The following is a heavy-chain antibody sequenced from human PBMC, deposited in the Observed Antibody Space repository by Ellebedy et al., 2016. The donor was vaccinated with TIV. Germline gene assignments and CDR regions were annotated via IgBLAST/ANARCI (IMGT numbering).Heavy chain of an antibody. V-gene: IGHV1-69*13. CDR3: AGADPTHKQAAETLGHDAFDI. CDR2: IIPIFGTA. Sequence: AASVKVSCKASGGTFSSYAISWVRQAPGQGLEWMGGIIPIFGTANYAQKFQGRVTITADESTSTAYMELSSLRSEDTAVYYCAGADPTHKQAAETLGHDAFDIWGQGTMVTVSS. D-gene: IGHD6-13*01. J-gene: IGHJ3*02. CDR1: GGTFSSYA.